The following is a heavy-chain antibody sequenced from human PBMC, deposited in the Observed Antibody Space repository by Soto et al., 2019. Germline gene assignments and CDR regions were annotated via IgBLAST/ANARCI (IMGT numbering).Heavy chain of an antibody. CDR1: GFTFSSYG. Sequence: VQLVESGGGVVQPGRSLRLSCAASGFTFSSYGMHWVRQAPGKGLEWVSYISSSGSTIYYADSVKGRFTISRDNAKNSLYLQMNSLRAEDTAVYYCARDTMIVPWYFDLWGRGTLVTVSS. J-gene: IGHJ2*01. CDR2: ISSSGSTI. D-gene: IGHD3-22*01. V-gene: IGHV3-48*04. CDR3: ARDTMIVPWYFDL.